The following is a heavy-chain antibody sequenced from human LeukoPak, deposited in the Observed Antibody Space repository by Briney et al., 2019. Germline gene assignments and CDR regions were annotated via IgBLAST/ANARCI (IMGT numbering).Heavy chain of an antibody. V-gene: IGHV4-39*01. CDR1: GGSISSSSYY. Sequence: PSETLSLTCTVSGGSISSSSYYWGWIRQPPGQGLEWIGSIYYSGSTYYNPSLKSRVTISVDTSKNQFSLKLSSVTAADTAVYYCARQGVSGYGDYPLDYWGQGTLVTVSS. J-gene: IGHJ4*02. CDR2: IYYSGST. D-gene: IGHD4-17*01. CDR3: ARQGVSGYGDYPLDY.